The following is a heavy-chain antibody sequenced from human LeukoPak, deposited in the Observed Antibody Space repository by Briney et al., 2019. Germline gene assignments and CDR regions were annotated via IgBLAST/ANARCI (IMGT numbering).Heavy chain of an antibody. CDR2: IGTSGNTI. Sequence: AGTLTLSCAASGFTFSGYIMNWVRQAPRKGLEWVSFIGTSGNTIYYADSVKGRFTVSRDNAKNSLYLQMNSLRAEDTAVYYCARDQWLDYWGRGTLVTVSS. CDR1: GFTFSGYI. D-gene: IGHD6-19*01. J-gene: IGHJ4*02. V-gene: IGHV3-48*01. CDR3: ARDQWLDY.